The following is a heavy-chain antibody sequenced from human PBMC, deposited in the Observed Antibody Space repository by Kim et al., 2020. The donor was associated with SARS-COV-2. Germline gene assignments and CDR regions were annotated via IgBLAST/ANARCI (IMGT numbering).Heavy chain of an antibody. J-gene: IGHJ4*02. V-gene: IGHV4-39*07. Sequence: YTPPLKTRVTISVDTSKIQFSLKLGAVTAADTAVYYCAGVDSLLWFGVDYWGQGTLVTVSS. D-gene: IGHD3-10*01. CDR3: AGVDSLLWFGVDY.